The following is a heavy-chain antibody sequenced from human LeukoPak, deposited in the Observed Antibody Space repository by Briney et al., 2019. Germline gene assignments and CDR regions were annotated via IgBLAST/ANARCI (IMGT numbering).Heavy chain of an antibody. V-gene: IGHV4-61*05. CDR1: GGSISSSSYY. CDR3: ASTVLDYYDSSGYYSTRVGGAFDI. J-gene: IGHJ3*02. CDR2: IYYSGGT. Sequence: SETLSLTCTVSGGSISSSSYYWSWIRQPPGKGLEWIGYIYYSGGTNYNPSLKSRATISADTSKNQFSLKPSSVTAADTAVYYCASTVLDYYDSSGYYSTRVGGAFDIWGQGTMVTVSS. D-gene: IGHD3-22*01.